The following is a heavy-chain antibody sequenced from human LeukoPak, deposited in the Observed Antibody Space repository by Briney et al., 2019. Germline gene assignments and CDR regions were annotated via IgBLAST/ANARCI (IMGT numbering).Heavy chain of an antibody. CDR2: IWYDGSNK. CDR3: AREASDAFDI. Sequence: WGSLRLSCAASGFTFSSYDMHWVRQAPGKGLEWVALIWYDGSNKNYADSMKGRFTISRDNSKNTLFLQMNSLRAEDTAVYYCAREASDAFDIWGQGTMVTVSS. J-gene: IGHJ3*02. V-gene: IGHV3-33*01. CDR1: GFTFSSYD.